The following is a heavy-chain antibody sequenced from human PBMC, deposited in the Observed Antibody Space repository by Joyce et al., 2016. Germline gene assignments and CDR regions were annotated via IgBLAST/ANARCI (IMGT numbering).Heavy chain of an antibody. J-gene: IGHJ4*02. Sequence: QVQLQESGPGLVKPSQTLSLTCTVSGGSISTGSFYWTWIRQHPGKGLEWIGYSYFRGSTYYKPSLKSRLTISVDTSKNQFSLKLSSVTAADTAVYYCAKAKSYFYDNSGYGYVDYWGQGTLVTVSS. CDR3: AKAKSYFYDNSGYGYVDY. CDR2: SYFRGST. D-gene: IGHD3-22*01. V-gene: IGHV4-31*03. CDR1: GGSISTGSFY.